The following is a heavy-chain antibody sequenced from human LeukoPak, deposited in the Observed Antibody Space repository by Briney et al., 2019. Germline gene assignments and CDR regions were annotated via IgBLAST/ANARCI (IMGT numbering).Heavy chain of an antibody. J-gene: IGHJ6*03. CDR3: ARGPNVHPYYYMDV. V-gene: IGHV1-69*06. Sequence: SVKVSCKASGGTFSSYAISWVRQAPGQGLEWMGGIIPIFGTANYAQKFQGRVTITADKSTSTAYMELSSLRSEDTAVYYCARGPNVHPYYYMDVWGKGTAVTVSS. CDR2: IIPIFGTA. CDR1: GGTFSSYA.